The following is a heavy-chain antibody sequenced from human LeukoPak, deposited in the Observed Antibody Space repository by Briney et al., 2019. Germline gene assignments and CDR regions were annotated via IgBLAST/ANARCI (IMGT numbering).Heavy chain of an antibody. Sequence: ASVKVSCKASGYTFTGYYMHWVRQAPGQGLEWMGWINPNSGGTNYAQKFRGRVTMTRDTSISTAYMELSRLRSDDTAVYYCARGSTYYDILTGYYEERGFDYWGQGTLVTVSS. J-gene: IGHJ4*02. CDR3: ARGSTYYDILTGYYEERGFDY. D-gene: IGHD3-9*01. V-gene: IGHV1-2*02. CDR2: INPNSGGT. CDR1: GYTFTGYY.